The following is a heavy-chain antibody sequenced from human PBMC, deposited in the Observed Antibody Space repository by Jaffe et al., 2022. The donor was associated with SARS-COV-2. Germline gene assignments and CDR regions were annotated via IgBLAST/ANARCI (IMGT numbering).Heavy chain of an antibody. V-gene: IGHV1-46*01. Sequence: QVQLVQSGAEVKKPGASVKVSCKASGYTFTSYYMHWVRQAPGQGLEWMGIINPSGGSTSYAQKFQGRVTMTRDTSTSTVYMELSSLRSEDTAVYYCARDLVEKRRISGSYYNYYGMDVWGQGTTVTVSS. J-gene: IGHJ6*02. D-gene: IGHD3-10*01. CDR3: ARDLVEKRRISGSYYNYYGMDV. CDR2: INPSGGST. CDR1: GYTFTSYY.